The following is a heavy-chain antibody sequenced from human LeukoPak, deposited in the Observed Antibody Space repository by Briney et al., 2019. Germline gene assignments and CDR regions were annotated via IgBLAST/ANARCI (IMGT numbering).Heavy chain of an antibody. CDR1: GGSISSSNW. V-gene: IGHV4-4*02. Sequence: SETLSLTCAVSGGSISSSNWWSWVRQPPGKGLEWIGEIYHSGSTNYNPSLKSRVTISVDKSKNQFSLKLSSVTAADTAVYYCANLLLYSGSYQGEAFDIWGQGTMVTVSS. CDR3: ANLLLYSGSYQGEAFDI. J-gene: IGHJ3*02. D-gene: IGHD1-26*01. CDR2: IYHSGST.